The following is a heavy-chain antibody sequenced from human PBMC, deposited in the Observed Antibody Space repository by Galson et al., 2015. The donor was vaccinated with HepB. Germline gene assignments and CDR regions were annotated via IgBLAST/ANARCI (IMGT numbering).Heavy chain of an antibody. J-gene: IGHJ4*02. CDR3: ANMSGSNWFVPHHFDS. D-gene: IGHD4-11*01. CDR2: ISGSGGST. Sequence: SLRLSCAASGFTFANYVMNWVRQAPGKGLEWVSSISGSGGSTYYRGSFQGRFTISRDNSKNTVYLQMKSLRADDTAVYYCANMSGSNWFVPHHFDSWGQGTLVTVSS. V-gene: IGHV3-23*01. CDR1: GFTFANYV.